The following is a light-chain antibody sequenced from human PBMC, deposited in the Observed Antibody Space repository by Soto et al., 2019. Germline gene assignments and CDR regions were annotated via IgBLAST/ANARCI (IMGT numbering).Light chain of an antibody. V-gene: IGKV1-5*01. CDR2: DAS. J-gene: IGKJ1*01. Sequence: DIQMTQSPSTLSASVGDTVAVTFGASQSVSGWLAWYQQKPGEAPKLLIYDASALPRGVPSRFSGSGSGTKFTLTIASLQPDHFATYYCQQYETFSGTLGPGTKVDIK. CDR3: QQYETFSGT. CDR1: QSVSGW.